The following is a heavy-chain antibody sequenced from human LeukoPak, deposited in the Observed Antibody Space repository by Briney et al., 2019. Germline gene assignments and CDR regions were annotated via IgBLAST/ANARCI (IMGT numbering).Heavy chain of an antibody. J-gene: IGHJ4*02. V-gene: IGHV4-59*01. Sequence: PSETLSLTCTVSGGSISSYYWSWIRQPPGKGLEWIEYIYYSGSTNYNPSLKSRVTISVDTSKNQFSLKLSSVTAADTAVYYCARGRRGQGVPNPYDSSGYYYVHGYWGQGTLVTVSS. CDR2: IYYSGST. CDR1: GGSISSYY. D-gene: IGHD3-22*01. CDR3: ARGRRGQGVPNPYDSSGYYYVHGY.